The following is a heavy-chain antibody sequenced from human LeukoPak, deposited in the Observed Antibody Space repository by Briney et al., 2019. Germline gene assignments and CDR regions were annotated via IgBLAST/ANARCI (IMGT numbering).Heavy chain of an antibody. CDR2: IYYSGST. CDR1: GGSISSGGYY. V-gene: IGHV4-31*03. J-gene: IGHJ4*02. Sequence: SQTLSLTCTVSGGSISSGGYYWSWIRQHPGKGLEWIGYIYYSGSTYYNPSLKSRVTISVDTSKNQFSLKLSSVTAADTAVYYCARYESGWHYFDYWGQGTLVTVSS. CDR3: ARYESGWHYFDY. D-gene: IGHD6-19*01.